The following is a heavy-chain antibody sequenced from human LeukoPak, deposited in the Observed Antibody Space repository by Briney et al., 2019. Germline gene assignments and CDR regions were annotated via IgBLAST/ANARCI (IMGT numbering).Heavy chain of an antibody. V-gene: IGHV3-66*01. Sequence: PGGSLRLSCAASGFTVSSNYMSWVRQAPGKGLEWVSVIYSGGSTYYADSVKGRFTISRDNSKNTLYLQMNSLRAEDTAVYYCARDGSGTDLYYFDYWGQGTLVTVSS. CDR2: IYSGGST. D-gene: IGHD3-10*01. CDR3: ARDGSGTDLYYFDY. J-gene: IGHJ4*02. CDR1: GFTVSSNY.